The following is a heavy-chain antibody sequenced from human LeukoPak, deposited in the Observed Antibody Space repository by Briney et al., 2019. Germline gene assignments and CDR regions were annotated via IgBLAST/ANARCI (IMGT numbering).Heavy chain of an antibody. CDR3: ARHHRSAEVVWFGDGSWFDP. CDR1: GGSFSGYY. CDR2: INHSGST. V-gene: IGHV4-34*01. J-gene: IGHJ5*02. Sequence: SETLSLTCAVYGGSFSGYYWSWIRQPPGKGLEWIGEINHSGSTNYNPSLKSRVTISVDTSKNQFSLKLSSVTAADTAVYYCARHHRSAEVVWFGDGSWFDPWGQGTLVTVSS. D-gene: IGHD3-10*01.